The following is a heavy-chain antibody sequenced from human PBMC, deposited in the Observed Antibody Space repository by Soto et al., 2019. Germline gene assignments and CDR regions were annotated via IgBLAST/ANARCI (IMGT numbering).Heavy chain of an antibody. CDR3: ARDVIAAAGEYYYYYYGMDV. V-gene: IGHV1-3*01. D-gene: IGHD6-13*01. J-gene: IGHJ6*02. Sequence: KFQGRVTITRDTSASTAYMELSSLRSEDTAVYYCARDVIAAAGEYYYYYYGMDVWGQGTTVTVSS.